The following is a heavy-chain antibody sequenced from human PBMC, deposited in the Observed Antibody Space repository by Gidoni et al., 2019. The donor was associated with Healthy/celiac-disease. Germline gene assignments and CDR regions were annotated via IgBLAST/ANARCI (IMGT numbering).Heavy chain of an antibody. Sequence: EVQLVESGGGLVQPGRSLRLSCTASGFTFGDYAMSWVRQAPGKGLEWVGFIRSKAYGGTTEYAASVKGRFTISRDDSKSIAYLQMNSLKTEDTAVYYCTSPSEPWLVSHKFGYWGQGTLVTVSS. V-gene: IGHV3-49*04. D-gene: IGHD6-19*01. CDR2: IRSKAYGGTT. J-gene: IGHJ4*02. CDR1: GFTFGDYA. CDR3: TSPSEPWLVSHKFGY.